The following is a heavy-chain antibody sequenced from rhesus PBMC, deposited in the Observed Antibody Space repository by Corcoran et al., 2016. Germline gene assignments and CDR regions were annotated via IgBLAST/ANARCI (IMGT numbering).Heavy chain of an antibody. CDR1: GYSISSGYG. CDR3: AREGGYSSGWVDY. CDR2: FSYSGST. Sequence: QLQLQESGPGLVKPSETLSLTCAVSGYSISSGYGWSWIRQPPGKGLEWIGYFSYSGSTSYKPSLKSRVTIARDTSKNQFSLKLSSVTAADTAVYYCAREGGYSSGWVDYWGQGVLVTVSS. J-gene: IGHJ4*01. V-gene: IGHV4-122*02. D-gene: IGHD6-31*01.